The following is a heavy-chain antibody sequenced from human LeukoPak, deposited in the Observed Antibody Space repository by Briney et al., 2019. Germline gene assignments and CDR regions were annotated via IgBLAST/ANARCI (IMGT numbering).Heavy chain of an antibody. D-gene: IGHD4-11*01. CDR1: GFTFSSYA. CDR2: ISYDGSNK. V-gene: IGHV3-30-3*01. J-gene: IGHJ5*02. Sequence: GRSLRLSCAASGFTFSSYAMHWVRQAPGKGLEWVAVISYDGSNKYYADSVKGRFTISRDKSKNTLYLQMNSLRVEDTAVYYCARDATVTLLSWFDPWGQGTLVTVSS. CDR3: ARDATVTLLSWFDP.